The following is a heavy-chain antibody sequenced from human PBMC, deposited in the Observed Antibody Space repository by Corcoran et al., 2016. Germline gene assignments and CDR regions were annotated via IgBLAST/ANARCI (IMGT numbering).Heavy chain of an antibody. CDR2: INPSGGST. Sequence: QVQLVQSGAEVKKPGASVKVSCKASGYTFTSYYMHWVRQAPGQGLEWMGIINPSGGSTSYAQKFQGRVTMTRDTSTSTVYMELSSLRSEDTAVEYCARDAPAYYDFWSGYYANYYYYGMDVWGQGTTVTVSS. D-gene: IGHD3-3*01. CDR3: ARDAPAYYDFWSGYYANYYYYGMDV. CDR1: GYTFTSYY. V-gene: IGHV1-46*01. J-gene: IGHJ6*02.